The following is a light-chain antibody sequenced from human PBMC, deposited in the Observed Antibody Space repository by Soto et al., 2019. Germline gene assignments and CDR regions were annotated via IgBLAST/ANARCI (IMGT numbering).Light chain of an antibody. CDR3: QQYNSYPWT. CDR1: QSISSW. J-gene: IGKJ1*01. Sequence: SASVGDRFTITCLASQSISSWLAWYQQKPGKAPKLLIYDASSLESGVPSRFSGSGSGTEFTLTISSLQPDDFATYYCQQYNSYPWTFGQGTKVDIK. V-gene: IGKV1-5*01. CDR2: DAS.